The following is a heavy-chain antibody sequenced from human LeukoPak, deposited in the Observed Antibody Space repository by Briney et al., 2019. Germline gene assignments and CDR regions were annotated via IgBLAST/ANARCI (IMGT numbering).Heavy chain of an antibody. CDR1: GFTFSSYA. Sequence: PGRSLRLSCAASGFTFSSYAIHWVRQAPGKGREWVALISFDGSNKYYADSVKGRFTISRDNSKNTLYLQMNSQRDEDTAVYYCARGTGAYYYGPGNSFDPWGQGTLVTVSS. D-gene: IGHD3-10*01. V-gene: IGHV3-30*04. CDR2: ISFDGSNK. CDR3: ARGTGAYYYGPGNSFDP. J-gene: IGHJ5*02.